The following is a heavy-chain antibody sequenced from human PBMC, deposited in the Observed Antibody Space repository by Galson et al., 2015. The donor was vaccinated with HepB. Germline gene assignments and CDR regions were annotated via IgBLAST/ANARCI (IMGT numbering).Heavy chain of an antibody. J-gene: IGHJ4*02. Sequence: SVKVSCKASGYTFNNFALNWVRQAPGQGLEWMGWINTNTGNPTYAQGFTGRFVFSLDSSVRTAYLQINSLKGEDTAVYYCARDGNSGSYRTSDYWGQGTLVTVSS. CDR2: INTNTGNP. D-gene: IGHD1-26*01. V-gene: IGHV7-4-1*02. CDR3: ARDGNSGSYRTSDY. CDR1: GYTFNNFA.